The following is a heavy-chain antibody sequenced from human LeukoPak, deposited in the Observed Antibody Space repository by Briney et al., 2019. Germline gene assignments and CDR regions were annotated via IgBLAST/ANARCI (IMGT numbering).Heavy chain of an antibody. D-gene: IGHD4-17*01. CDR3: ARSTSTDYGDFEDAFDI. CDR2: IYYSGST. Sequence: SETLSLTCTVSGGSISSSSYYWGWIRQPPGKGLEWIGSIYYSGSTYYNPSLKSRVTISVDTSKNQFSLKLSSVTAADTAVYYGARSTSTDYGDFEDAFDIWGQGTMVTVSS. CDR1: GGSISSSSYY. V-gene: IGHV4-39*01. J-gene: IGHJ3*02.